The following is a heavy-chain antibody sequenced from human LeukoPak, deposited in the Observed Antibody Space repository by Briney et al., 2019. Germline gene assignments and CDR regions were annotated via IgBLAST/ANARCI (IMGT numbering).Heavy chain of an antibody. CDR3: ARDRGSSGYYYFDY. Sequence: ASVKVSCKASGGTFSSYAISWARQAPGQGLEWMGGIIPIFGTVNYAQKFQGRVTITTDESTSTAYMELSSLRSEDTAVYYCARDRGSSGYYYFDYWGQGTLVTVSS. D-gene: IGHD3-22*01. CDR1: GGTFSSYA. J-gene: IGHJ4*02. V-gene: IGHV1-69*05. CDR2: IIPIFGTV.